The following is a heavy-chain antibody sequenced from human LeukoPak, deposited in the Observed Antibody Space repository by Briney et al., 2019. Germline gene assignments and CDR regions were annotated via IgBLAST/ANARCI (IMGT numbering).Heavy chain of an antibody. CDR1: GGTFSSYA. CDR2: IIPIFGTA. CDR3: ARDRDIGMDV. V-gene: IGHV1-69*13. Sequence: VASVKVSCKASGGTFSSYAISWVRQAPGQGLEWMGGIIPIFGTANYAQKFQGRVTITADESTSTAYMELSSLRSEDTAVYYCARDRDIGMDVWGQGTTVTVSS. J-gene: IGHJ6*02.